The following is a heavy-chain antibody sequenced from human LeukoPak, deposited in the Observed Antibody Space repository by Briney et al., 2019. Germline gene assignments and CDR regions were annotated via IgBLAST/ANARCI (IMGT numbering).Heavy chain of an antibody. V-gene: IGHV3-21*01. CDR1: GFTFSTYS. CDR2: ISTSSSYI. J-gene: IGHJ3*02. Sequence: GESLRLSCAASGFTFSTYSMNWVRQAPGKGLEWVSSISTSSSYIYYADSVKGRFTISRDNAKNSLYLQLNSLRAEDTAVYYCARWGTRDSFDIWGQGTMVTVSS. D-gene: IGHD3-16*01. CDR3: ARWGTRDSFDI.